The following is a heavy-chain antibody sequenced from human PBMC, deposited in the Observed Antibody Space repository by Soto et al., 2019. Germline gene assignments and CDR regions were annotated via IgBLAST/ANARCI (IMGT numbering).Heavy chain of an antibody. V-gene: IGHV3-48*03. J-gene: IGHJ6*02. CDR2: ISSSGSTI. CDR3: ATTYSGYDPYYYYYYGMDV. CDR1: GFTFSSYE. Sequence: VGSLRLSCAASGFTFSSYEMNWVRQAPGKGLEWVSYISSSGSTIYYADSVKGRFTISRDNAKNSLYLQMNSLRAEDTAVYYCATTYSGYDPYYYYYYGMDVWGQGTTVTVSS. D-gene: IGHD5-12*01.